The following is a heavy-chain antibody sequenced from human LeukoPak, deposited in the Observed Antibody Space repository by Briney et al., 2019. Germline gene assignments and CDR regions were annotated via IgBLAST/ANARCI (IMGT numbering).Heavy chain of an antibody. CDR1: GFTFSSYS. J-gene: IGHJ4*02. V-gene: IGHV3-21*01. CDR3: ARSGPGDYGLY. CDR2: ISSSSSYI. Sequence: GWSLRLSCAASGFTFSSYSMNWVRQAPGKGLEWVSSISSSSSYIYYADSVKGRFTISRDNAKNSLYLQMNSLRAEDTAVYYCARSGPGDYGLYWGQGTLVTVSS. D-gene: IGHD4-17*01.